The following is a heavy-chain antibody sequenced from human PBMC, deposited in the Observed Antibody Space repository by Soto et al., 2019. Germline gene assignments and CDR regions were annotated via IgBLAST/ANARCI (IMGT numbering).Heavy chain of an antibody. J-gene: IGHJ6*02. CDR2: ISWNSVSI. V-gene: IGHV3-9*01. Sequence: EVQLVESGGGLVQPGRSLRLSCAASGFTFDDYAMHWVRQTPGKGLEWVSGISWNSVSILYADSVKGRFTISRDNANNSLYLQMNSLRAEDTALYYCAKTRSDFWSGSVYCWDVWGQGTTVIVSS. D-gene: IGHD3-3*01. CDR1: GFTFDDYA. CDR3: AKTRSDFWSGSVYCWDV.